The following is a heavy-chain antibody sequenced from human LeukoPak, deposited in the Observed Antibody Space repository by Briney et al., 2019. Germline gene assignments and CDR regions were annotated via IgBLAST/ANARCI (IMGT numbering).Heavy chain of an antibody. D-gene: IGHD3-10*01. Sequence: ASVKVSCKASGYTFTSYDIHWVRQATGQGLEWVGWMNPNSGNTGYAQKFQGRVTMTRDTSISTAYMELSRLRSDDTAVYYCARDAPLNYYGSGSYYNSAFDIWGQGTMVTVSS. CDR2: MNPNSGNT. CDR1: GYTFTSYD. V-gene: IGHV1-8*01. J-gene: IGHJ3*02. CDR3: ARDAPLNYYGSGSYYNSAFDI.